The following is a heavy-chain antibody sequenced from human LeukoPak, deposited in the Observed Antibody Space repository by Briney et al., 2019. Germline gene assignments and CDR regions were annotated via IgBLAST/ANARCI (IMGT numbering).Heavy chain of an antibody. D-gene: IGHD4-11*01. Sequence: GGSLRLSCAASGFTFDDYAMHWVRQAPGKGLEWVSGISWNSGSICYADSVKGRFTISRDNAKNSLYLQMNSLRAEDTALYYCAKKLTSGAFDIWGQGTMVTVSS. V-gene: IGHV3-9*01. J-gene: IGHJ3*02. CDR3: AKKLTSGAFDI. CDR1: GFTFDDYA. CDR2: ISWNSGSI.